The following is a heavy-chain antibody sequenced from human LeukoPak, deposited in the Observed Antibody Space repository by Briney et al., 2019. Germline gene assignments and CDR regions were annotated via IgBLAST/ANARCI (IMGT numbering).Heavy chain of an antibody. D-gene: IGHD3-22*01. Sequence: PSETLSLTCTASGVSISSYYWSWIRQPAGKGLEWIGRIYTSGSTNYNPSLKRRVTMSVDTSRNQFSLKLSSVTAADTAVYYCARDGYSYDSNGYRYFDYWGQGTLVIVSS. CDR2: IYTSGST. V-gene: IGHV4-4*07. CDR3: ARDGYSYDSNGYRYFDY. J-gene: IGHJ4*02. CDR1: GVSISSYY.